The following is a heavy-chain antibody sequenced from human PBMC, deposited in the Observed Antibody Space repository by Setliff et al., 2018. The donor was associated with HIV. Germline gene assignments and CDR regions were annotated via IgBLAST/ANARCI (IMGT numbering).Heavy chain of an antibody. V-gene: IGHV1-2*06. D-gene: IGHD6-13*01. CDR3: ASGEYSRSWSFRRKNNWFDP. CDR2: INPNSGGT. J-gene: IGHJ5*02. Sequence: GASVKVSCKASGYTFTGYYMHWVRQAPGQGLEWMGRINPNSGGTNYAQKVQGRVTMTRDTSISTAYMELSRLRSDDTAVYYCASGEYSRSWSFRRKNNWFDPWGQGTLVTVSS. CDR1: GYTFTGYY.